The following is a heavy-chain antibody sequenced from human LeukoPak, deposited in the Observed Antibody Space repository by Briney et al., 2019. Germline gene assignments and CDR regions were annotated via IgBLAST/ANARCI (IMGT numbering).Heavy chain of an antibody. CDR3: AKGRIYYDFWSGYLS. Sequence: GGSLRLSCAASGFTFDDYAMHWVRHAPGKGLEWVSGISWNSGSIGYADSVKGRFTISRDNAKNSLYLQINSLRAEDTALYYCAKGRIYYDFWSGYLSWGQGTLVTVSS. CDR2: ISWNSGSI. D-gene: IGHD3-3*01. V-gene: IGHV3-9*01. J-gene: IGHJ4*02. CDR1: GFTFDDYA.